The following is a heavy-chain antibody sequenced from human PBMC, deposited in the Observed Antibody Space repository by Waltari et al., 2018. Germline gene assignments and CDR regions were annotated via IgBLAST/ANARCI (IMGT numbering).Heavy chain of an antibody. CDR1: GGTFSSYA. J-gene: IGHJ4*02. D-gene: IGHD2-15*01. Sequence: QVQLVQSGAEVKKPGSSVKVSCKASGGTFSSYAISWVRQAPGQGLEWMGGISPIFGTANYAQKFQGRVTITADKSTSTAYMELSSLRSEDTAVYYCAREGGYCSGGSCYAMDYWGQGTLVTVSS. CDR2: ISPIFGTA. CDR3: AREGGYCSGGSCYAMDY. V-gene: IGHV1-69*06.